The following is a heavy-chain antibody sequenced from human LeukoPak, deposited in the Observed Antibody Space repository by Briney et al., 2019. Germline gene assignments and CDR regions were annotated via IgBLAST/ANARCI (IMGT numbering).Heavy chain of an antibody. CDR1: EFSLSNPGMG. V-gene: IGHV2-5*01. Sequence: ESGATLVKRTQTLTLHCSFSEFSLSNPGMGVVGIREPPGKAPEWLVMIVYNDDKRYSPSLRSRLTITKDTSKYQVVLTMTNVDVVDTATYYCAHLVVTIDWRSYFDYWGQGILVTVSS. J-gene: IGHJ4*02. CDR2: IVYNDDK. CDR3: AHLVVTIDWRSYFDY. D-gene: IGHD3-9*01.